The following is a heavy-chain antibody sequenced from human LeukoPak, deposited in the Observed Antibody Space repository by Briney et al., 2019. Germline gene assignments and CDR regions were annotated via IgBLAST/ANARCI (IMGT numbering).Heavy chain of an antibody. Sequence: RASVKVSCKASGYTFTSYGISWLRQAPGQGLEWMGWISGYNGNTNYAQKLQDRVTMTTDTSTGTAYMELGSLTSDDTAVYYCARFWSGYLPDYWGQGTLVTVSS. V-gene: IGHV1-18*01. J-gene: IGHJ4*02. CDR1: GYTFTSYG. CDR3: ARFWSGYLPDY. CDR2: ISGYNGNT. D-gene: IGHD3-3*01.